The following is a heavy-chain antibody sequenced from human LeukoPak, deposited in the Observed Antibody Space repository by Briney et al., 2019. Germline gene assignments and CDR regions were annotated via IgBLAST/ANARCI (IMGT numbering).Heavy chain of an antibody. V-gene: IGHV4-61*02. CDR3: AREYSH. CDR1: GDSITSGDSY. CDR2: IYTSGST. J-gene: IGHJ4*02. Sequence: PSQTLPLTCSVSGDSITSGDSYWTWIRQPAGRGLEWIGLIYTSGSTKYNPSLKSRITMSLDTSKNQISLQLNSVTAADTAVYYCAREYSHWGQGTLVTVSS. D-gene: IGHD5-12*01.